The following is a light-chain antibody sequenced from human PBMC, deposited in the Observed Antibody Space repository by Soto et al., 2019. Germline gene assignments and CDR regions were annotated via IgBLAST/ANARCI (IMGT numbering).Light chain of an antibody. CDR1: TTNLGAGYD. J-gene: IGLJ2*01. Sequence: QAVVTQPPSVSGAPGQRVTISCTGSTTNLGAGYDVHWYQQLPGTAPKLLIYDNTNRPSGLPDRFSGSKSGTSASLAITGLQAEDEADYYCQSFDSSLSAVVFGGGTKLTVL. CDR3: QSFDSSLSAVV. CDR2: DNT. V-gene: IGLV1-40*01.